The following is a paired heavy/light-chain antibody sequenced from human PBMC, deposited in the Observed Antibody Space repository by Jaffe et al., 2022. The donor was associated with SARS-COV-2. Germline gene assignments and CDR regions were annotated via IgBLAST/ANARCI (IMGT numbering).Light chain of an antibody. J-gene: IGLJ3*02. CDR1: SSDVGRYNY. V-gene: IGLV2-14*01. CDR3: TSLTSSVSWV. Sequence: QSALTQPASVSGSPGQSITISCTGTSSDVGRYNYVSWYQQHPGKAPKLLIYEVSYRPSGLSNRFSGSKSGNTASLTISGLQAEDEADYYCTSLTSSVSWVFGGGTKLTVL. CDR2: EVS.
Heavy chain of an antibody. CDR3: ARDGGNWNFDY. CDR2: IKSGDGGV. D-gene: IGHD1-20*01. J-gene: IGHJ4*02. CDR1: RYTFTNDY. Sequence: QVQLVQSGAEVKKPGASVKVSCKASRYTFTNDYIHWVRQAPGQGLEWVGLIKSGDGGVNYAQKFQDRVNMTRDTSTSTVYMELSSLRSEDTAVYYCARDGGNWNFDYWGQGTLVTVSS. V-gene: IGHV1-46*01.